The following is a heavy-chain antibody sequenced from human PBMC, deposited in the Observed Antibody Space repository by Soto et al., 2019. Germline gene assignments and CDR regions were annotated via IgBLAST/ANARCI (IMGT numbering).Heavy chain of an antibody. Sequence: PSETLSLTCTVSGGSISSDYWSWMRQPPGKGLEWIGYVYHSGSTNYNPSLKSRVTISVDTSKNEFSLKVSSVTAADTAVYYCARDRIAAAGTHYYYYYGMDVWGQGTTVTVSS. J-gene: IGHJ6*02. D-gene: IGHD6-13*01. CDR3: ARDRIAAAGTHYYYYYGMDV. V-gene: IGHV4-59*12. CDR2: VYHSGST. CDR1: GGSISSDY.